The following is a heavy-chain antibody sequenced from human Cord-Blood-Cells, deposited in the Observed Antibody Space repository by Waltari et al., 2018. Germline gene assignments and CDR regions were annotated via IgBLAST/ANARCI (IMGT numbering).Heavy chain of an antibody. CDR1: GGSFRGYY. V-gene: IGHV4-34*01. CDR2: INHSGTT. CDR3: ARGGAPNYYDSSGYYYR. J-gene: IGHJ4*02. D-gene: IGHD3-22*01. Sequence: QVQLQQWGAGLLKPSETLSLTCAVYGGSFRGYYWSWIRQPPGRGLAWVGEINHSGTTNYNPSLKSRFTISVDTSKNQFSLKLSSVTAADTAVYYCARGGAPNYYDSSGYYYRWGQGTLVTVSS.